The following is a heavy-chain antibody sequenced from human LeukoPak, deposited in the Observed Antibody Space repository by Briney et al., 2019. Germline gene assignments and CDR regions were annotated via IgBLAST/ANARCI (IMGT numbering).Heavy chain of an antibody. J-gene: IGHJ4*02. CDR3: ARSYGDIDY. D-gene: IGHD4-17*01. CDR1: GGSISTYY. CDR2: IYYTGST. V-gene: IGHV4-59*08. Sequence: SETLSLTCTVSGGSISTYYWSWIRQPPGKGLEWIGYIYYTGSTSYNPSLKSRVTMSLDASKNQFSLELTSVTAADTAVYYCARSYGDIDYWGQGALVTVSS.